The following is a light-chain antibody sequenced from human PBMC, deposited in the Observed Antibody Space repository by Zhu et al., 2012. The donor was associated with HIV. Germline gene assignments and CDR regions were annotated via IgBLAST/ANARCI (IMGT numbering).Light chain of an antibody. V-gene: IGKV3-15*01. J-gene: IGKJ1*01. CDR1: QSFGTT. CDR2: GAS. Sequence: EIVMTQSPDTLSVFPGERATLSCRASQSFGTTLAWYQHKPGRPPRLLIYGASTRATGIPARFSGSGSGTEFTLTISSVQSEDFAVYYCQHYYNWLGTFGQGTRVDIK. CDR3: QHYYNWLGT.